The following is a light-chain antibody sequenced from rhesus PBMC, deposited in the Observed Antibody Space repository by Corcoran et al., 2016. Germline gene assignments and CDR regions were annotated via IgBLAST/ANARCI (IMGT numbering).Light chain of an antibody. CDR2: AAS. V-gene: IGKV1-28*01. CDR1: QGISSY. CDR3: LRHNSYPLT. J-gene: IGKJ4*01. Sequence: DIQMTQSPSSLSASVGDTVTNTCRASQGISSYLNWFQQKPGKAPKLLIYAASSLESGVPSRFSGSGSGTEFTLTISGLQPEGFAAYYCLRHNSYPLTFGGWTKVEIK.